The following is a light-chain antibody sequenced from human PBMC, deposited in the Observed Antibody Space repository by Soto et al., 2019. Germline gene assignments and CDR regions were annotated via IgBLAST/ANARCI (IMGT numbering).Light chain of an antibody. CDR2: EDN. Sequence: NFMLTQPHSVSESPGKTVTISCTRSSGGIASNYVQWYQQRPGSSPTTVIYEDNQRPSGVPDRFSGSIDSSSNSASLTLSGLKTEDEADYYCQSYDRSNWVFGGGTKLTVL. CDR3: QSYDRSNWV. V-gene: IGLV6-57*01. CDR1: SGGIASNY. J-gene: IGLJ3*02.